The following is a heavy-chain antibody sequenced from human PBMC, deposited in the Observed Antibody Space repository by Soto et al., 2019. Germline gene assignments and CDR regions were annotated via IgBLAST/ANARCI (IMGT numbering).Heavy chain of an antibody. J-gene: IGHJ3*02. CDR1: GFTFSSYW. Sequence: LGLSCAASGFTFSSYWMIWVRHAPGKGLEWVANIKQDGSEKYYVDSVKGRFTISRDNAKNSLYLQMNSLRAEDTAVYYCAREYYYDSSGYRDAFDIWGPGTMVTVSS. CDR2: IKQDGSEK. CDR3: AREYYYDSSGYRDAFDI. D-gene: IGHD3-22*01. V-gene: IGHV3-7*03.